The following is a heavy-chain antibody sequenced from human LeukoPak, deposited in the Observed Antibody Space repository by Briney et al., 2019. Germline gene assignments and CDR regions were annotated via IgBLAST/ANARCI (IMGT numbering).Heavy chain of an antibody. V-gene: IGHV4-59*08. CDR1: GGSISSYY. CDR2: IYYSGST. J-gene: IGHJ4*02. D-gene: IGHD5-12*01. Sequence: PSETLSLTCTVSGGSISSYYWSWIRQPPGKGLEWIGYIYYSGSTNYNPSLKSRVTISVDTSKNQFSLKLSSVTAADTAMYYCARLITSGYYYFDYWGQGTLVTVSS. CDR3: ARLITSGYYYFDY.